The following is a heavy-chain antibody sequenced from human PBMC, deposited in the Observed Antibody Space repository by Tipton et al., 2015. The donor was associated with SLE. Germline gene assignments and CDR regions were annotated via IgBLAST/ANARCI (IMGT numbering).Heavy chain of an antibody. CDR3: ARHLDPYLDH. CDR1: GYSFASYW. D-gene: IGHD1-1*01. CDR2: IHPGDSDT. V-gene: IGHV5-51*01. Sequence: VQLVQSGAEVKKPGESLKISCKGSGYSFASYWIGWVRQMPGKGLEWMGIIHPGDSDTRYSPSFQGQVTMSADRSISTAYLRWSALKASDTAIYYCARHLDPYLDHWGQGTLVTVSS. J-gene: IGHJ4*02.